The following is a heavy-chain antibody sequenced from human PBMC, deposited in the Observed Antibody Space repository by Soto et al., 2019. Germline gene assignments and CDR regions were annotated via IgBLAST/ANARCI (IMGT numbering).Heavy chain of an antibody. Sequence: EVQLVESGGGLVQPGGSLRLSCAASGFTFSRYDMHWVRQARGKGLEWVSAIGSAGDTYYPGSVKGRFTISRENAKNSVYLQMNSLRVKDTAVYYCARPIYGDYAFDYWGQGTLVTVSS. CDR2: IGSAGDT. J-gene: IGHJ4*02. CDR3: ARPIYGDYAFDY. V-gene: IGHV3-13*01. CDR1: GFTFSRYD. D-gene: IGHD4-17*01.